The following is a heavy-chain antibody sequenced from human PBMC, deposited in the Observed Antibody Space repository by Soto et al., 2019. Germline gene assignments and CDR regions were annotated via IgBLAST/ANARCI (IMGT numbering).Heavy chain of an antibody. Sequence: SVKVSCKASGFTFTHSAVQWVRQARGQRLEGIGWIVVGSGNTNYAQKFQERVTIPRDMSTTTAYMELSSLRSEDTAVYYCATDKGDSYGYGNHWGQGTLVTVSS. CDR3: ATDKGDSYGYGNH. CDR2: IVVGSGNT. D-gene: IGHD5-18*01. V-gene: IGHV1-58*01. CDR1: GFTFTHSA. J-gene: IGHJ5*02.